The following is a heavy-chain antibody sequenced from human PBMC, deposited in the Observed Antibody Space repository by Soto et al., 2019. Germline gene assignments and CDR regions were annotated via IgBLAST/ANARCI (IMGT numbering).Heavy chain of an antibody. CDR3: ARIWASNSNWFRKSSGLDV. Sequence: PSETLSLTCAVYGGSFSGYYWSWIRQPPGKGLEWIGEINHSGSTNYNPSLKSRVTISVDTSKNQFSLKLSSVTAADTAVYYCARIWASNSNWFRKSSGLDVWGQGTTVTVSS. CDR2: INHSGST. CDR1: GGSFSGYY. J-gene: IGHJ6*02. V-gene: IGHV4-34*01. D-gene: IGHD4-4*01.